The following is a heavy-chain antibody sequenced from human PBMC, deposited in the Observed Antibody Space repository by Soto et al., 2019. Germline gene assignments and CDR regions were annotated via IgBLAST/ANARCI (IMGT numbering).Heavy chain of an antibody. Sequence: GGSLRLSCAASGFTFTSYTMNWVRQAPGKGLEWVSSISSSSDYIYYADSMKGRVTISRDNAKNSLFLDMNSLTGEDTAVYYCARARVYATGPLDFWGQGALVTVSS. J-gene: IGHJ4*02. V-gene: IGHV3-21*01. CDR1: GFTFTSYT. CDR2: ISSSSDYI. CDR3: ARARVYATGPLDF. D-gene: IGHD6-13*01.